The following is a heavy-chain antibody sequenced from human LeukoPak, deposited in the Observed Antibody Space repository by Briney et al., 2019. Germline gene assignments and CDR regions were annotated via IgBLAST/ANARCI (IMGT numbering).Heavy chain of an antibody. J-gene: IGHJ4*02. Sequence: GGSLRLSCAASGFTFSNYRMNWVRQAPGKGLEWVAFINDKGVDKNYADSVKGRFTISRDNSKNTLVLQMNSLRSEDTAVYFCARDNRDWAFDYWGQGTLVTVSS. CDR1: GFTFSNYR. CDR3: ARDNRDWAFDY. V-gene: IGHV3-30*02. D-gene: IGHD2-21*02. CDR2: INDKGVDK.